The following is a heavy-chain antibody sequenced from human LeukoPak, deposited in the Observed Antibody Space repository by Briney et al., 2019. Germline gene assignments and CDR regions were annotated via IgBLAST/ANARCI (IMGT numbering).Heavy chain of an antibody. CDR1: GGSFSGHY. CDR2: FNLSGRP. D-gene: IGHD5-18*01. CDR3: AGGPLGFSYGY. Sequence: PSETLSLTCAVYGGSFSGHYWGWIRQPPGKGLEWLGEFNLSGRPNYHPSLKSRVTISGDTSKKQFSLDLTSVTAADTAVFYCAGGPLGFSYGYWGQGALVTVSS. V-gene: IGHV4-34*01. J-gene: IGHJ4*02.